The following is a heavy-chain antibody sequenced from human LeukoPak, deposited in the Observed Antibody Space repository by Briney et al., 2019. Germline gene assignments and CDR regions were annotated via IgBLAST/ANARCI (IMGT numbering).Heavy chain of an antibody. CDR2: INSDGSST. CDR1: GFTFSSYW. Sequence: GGSLRLSCAASGFTFSSYWIHWVRQAPGKGLVWVSRINSDGSSTSYADSVKGRFTISRDNAKNTLYLQMNSLRAEDTAVYYCARDEAYYDILTGYYYGMDVWGQGTTVTVSS. D-gene: IGHD3-9*01. J-gene: IGHJ6*02. CDR3: ARDEAYYDILTGYYYGMDV. V-gene: IGHV3-74*01.